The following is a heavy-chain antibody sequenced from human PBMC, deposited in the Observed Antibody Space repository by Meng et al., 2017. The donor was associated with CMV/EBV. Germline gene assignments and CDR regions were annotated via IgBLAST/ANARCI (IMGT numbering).Heavy chain of an antibody. V-gene: IGHV2-70D*14. CDR2: IDCDEDK. J-gene: IGHJ6*02. CDR1: GFSLSTTGMR. Sequence: SGPTLVKPTQTLTLTCTFSGFSLSTTGMRVTWIRQPPGKALEWLARIDCDEDKFYSTSLKTSLTISKDTSKNQVVLTMTNMDPVDTGTYYCARYNSRGMDVWGQGTTVTVSS. CDR3: ARYNSRGMDV. D-gene: IGHD1-1*01.